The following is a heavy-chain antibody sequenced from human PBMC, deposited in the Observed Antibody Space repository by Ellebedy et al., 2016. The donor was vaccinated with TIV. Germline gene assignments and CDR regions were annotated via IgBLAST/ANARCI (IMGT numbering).Heavy chain of an antibody. CDR2: IPDDGDIK. Sequence: PGGSLRLSCAASGFTLSYYAMHWVRQTPGKGLEWVSVIPDDGDIKHYGDAVRGRFSSSRDNSKNTLYLQMNNVRVEDTALYYWVKGRGGGSDAMVDYWGQGTLVTVSS. CDR1: GFTLSYYA. D-gene: IGHD2-8*01. V-gene: IGHV3-30*01. CDR3: VKGRGGGSDAMVDY. J-gene: IGHJ4*02.